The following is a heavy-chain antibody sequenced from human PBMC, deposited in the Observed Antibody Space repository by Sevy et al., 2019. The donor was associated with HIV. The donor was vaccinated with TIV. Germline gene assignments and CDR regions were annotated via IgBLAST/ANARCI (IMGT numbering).Heavy chain of an antibody. D-gene: IGHD3-10*01. CDR1: GYTLTELS. V-gene: IGHV1-24*01. CDR2: FDPEDGET. CDR3: ATVGTTMVRGVITLDAFDI. Sequence: ASVKVSCKVSGYTLTELSMHWVRQAPGKGLEWMGGFDPEDGETIYAQKFQGRVTMTEDTSTYTAYMELSSLRSEDTAVYYCATVGTTMVRGVITLDAFDIWGQGTMVTVSS. J-gene: IGHJ3*02.